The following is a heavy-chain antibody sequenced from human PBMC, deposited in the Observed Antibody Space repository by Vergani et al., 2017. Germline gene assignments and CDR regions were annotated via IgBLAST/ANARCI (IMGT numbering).Heavy chain of an antibody. CDR1: GLSLSTSGVG. V-gene: IGHV2-5*01. D-gene: IGHD3-3*01. J-gene: IGHJ6*02. CDR2: IYWNDDK. Sequence: QITLKESGPTLVKPTQTLTLTCTFSGLSLSTSGVGVGWIRQPPGTALEWLALIYWNDDKRYSQSLKSRLTITRDTSKNQVVLTMTNMDPVDTATYYCAHETITYYYYYGMDVWGQGTTVTVSS. CDR3: AHETITYYYYYGMDV.